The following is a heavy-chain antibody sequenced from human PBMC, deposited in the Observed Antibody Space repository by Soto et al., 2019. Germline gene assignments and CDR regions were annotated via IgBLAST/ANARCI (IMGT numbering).Heavy chain of an antibody. CDR2: IYYTGST. Sequence: QLQLQESGPGLVKPAETLSLTCTVSGGSISSSDYWWGWIRQPPGKGLEWIGSIYYTGSTYYNPSLTSRVILSVDTAKNQFSLRLSSVTAADTAVYYCARQIGRGSWSLDHWGQGTLVTVSS. CDR1: GGSISSSDYW. D-gene: IGHD6-13*01. CDR3: ARQIGRGSWSLDH. J-gene: IGHJ4*02. V-gene: IGHV4-39*01.